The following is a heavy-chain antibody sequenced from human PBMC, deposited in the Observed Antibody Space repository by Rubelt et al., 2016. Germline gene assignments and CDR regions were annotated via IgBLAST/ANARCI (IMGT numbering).Heavy chain of an antibody. Sequence: SGSTNYNPSLKSRVTISVDTSKNQFSLKLSSVTAADTAVYYCAREGIAAAADYWGQGTLVTVSS. CDR3: AREGIAAAADY. CDR2: SGST. V-gene: IGHV4-59*01. D-gene: IGHD6-13*01. J-gene: IGHJ4*02.